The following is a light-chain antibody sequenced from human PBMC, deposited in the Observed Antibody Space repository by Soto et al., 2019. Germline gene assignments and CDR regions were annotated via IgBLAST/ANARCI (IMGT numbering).Light chain of an antibody. J-gene: IGLJ2*01. CDR3: SSFTTSTTLI. V-gene: IGLV2-14*01. Sequence: QSALTQPASVSGSPGQSITISCTGASSDVGSYNFVSWYQQYPGKAPKVLIYEVSNRPSGVSHRFSGSKSGNTASLTISGLQAEDEADYYCSSFTTSTTLIFGGGTKLTVL. CDR1: SSDVGSYNF. CDR2: EVS.